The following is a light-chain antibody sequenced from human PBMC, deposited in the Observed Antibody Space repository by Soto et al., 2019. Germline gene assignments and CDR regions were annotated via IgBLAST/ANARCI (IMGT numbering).Light chain of an antibody. J-gene: IGKJ1*01. V-gene: IGKV3-20*01. Sequence: EVVLTQSPATLSLSPGERATLSCRASQSVSNYLAWYQQKPGQAPRLLIYGASNRATGIPDRFSGSGSGTDFTLTISRLEPEDFAVYYCQQYGSSGTFGQGTKVDTK. CDR1: QSVSNY. CDR2: GAS. CDR3: QQYGSSGT.